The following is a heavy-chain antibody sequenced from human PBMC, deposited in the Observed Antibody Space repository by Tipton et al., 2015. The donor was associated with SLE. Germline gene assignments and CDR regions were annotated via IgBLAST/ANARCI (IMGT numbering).Heavy chain of an antibody. D-gene: IGHD3-10*01. CDR2: ISYDGSNK. CDR3: ARKGLLWFRELSGFDP. CDR1: EFTFSSYA. Sequence: SLRLSCAASEFTFSSYAMHWVRQAPGKGLEWVAVISYDGSNKYYADSVKGRFTISRDNSKNTLYLQMNSLRAEDTAVYYCARKGLLWFRELSGFDPWGQGTLVTVSS. V-gene: IGHV3-30*04. J-gene: IGHJ5*02.